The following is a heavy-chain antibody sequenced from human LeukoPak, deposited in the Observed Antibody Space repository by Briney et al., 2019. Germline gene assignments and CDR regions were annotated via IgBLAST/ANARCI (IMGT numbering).Heavy chain of an antibody. CDR2: IYYSGST. V-gene: IGHV4-31*03. Sequence: SETLSLTCTVSGGSISSGGYYWSWIRQHPGKGLEWIGYIYYSGSTYYNPSLKSRVTISVDTSKNQFSLKLSSVTAADTAVYYCARGGSAAAAGTRFDYWGQGTLVTVSS. D-gene: IGHD6-13*01. CDR3: ARGGSAAAAGTRFDY. J-gene: IGHJ4*02. CDR1: GGSISSGGYY.